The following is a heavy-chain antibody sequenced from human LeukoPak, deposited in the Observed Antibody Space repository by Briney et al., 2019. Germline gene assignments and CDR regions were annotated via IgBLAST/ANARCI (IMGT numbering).Heavy chain of an antibody. CDR1: GGSFSGYY. J-gene: IGHJ4*02. D-gene: IGHD3-10*01. CDR3: ARAPSCYYAGRGADY. CDR2: INHSGST. V-gene: IGHV4-34*01. Sequence: PSETLSLTCAVYGGSFSGYYWSWIRQPPGKGLEWIGEINHSGSTNYNPSLKSPITISVDTSKNQFSLKLSSVTAADTAVYYCARAPSCYYAGRGADYWGQGTLVTVSS.